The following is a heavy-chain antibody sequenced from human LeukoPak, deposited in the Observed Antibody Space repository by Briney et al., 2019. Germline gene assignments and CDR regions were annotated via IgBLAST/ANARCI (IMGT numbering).Heavy chain of an antibody. CDR2: IYYSGRT. Sequence: SETLSLTCTVSGGSISSHYWSWIRQPPGKGLEWIGYIYYSGRTNYSPSLKRRVTISVDTSKNQFILELSSVTAADTAVYYCARAYCDSTTCYSIPFDYWGQGTLVTVSS. CDR1: GGSISSHY. D-gene: IGHD2-2*02. V-gene: IGHV4-59*11. J-gene: IGHJ4*02. CDR3: ARAYCDSTTCYSIPFDY.